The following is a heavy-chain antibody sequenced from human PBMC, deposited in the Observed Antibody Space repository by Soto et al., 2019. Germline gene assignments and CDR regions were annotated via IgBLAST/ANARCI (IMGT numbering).Heavy chain of an antibody. D-gene: IGHD2-8*01. CDR3: ARDLGYCTNGVCYFDY. J-gene: IGHJ4*02. Sequence: VKVYCKAAGYAFTSYGISWVRKENGQGLEWMGWISAYNGNTNYAQKLQGRVTMTTDTSTSTAYMELRSLRSDDTAVYYCARDLGYCTNGVCYFDYWGQGTLVTVSS. CDR1: GYAFTSYG. CDR2: ISAYNGNT. V-gene: IGHV1-18*01.